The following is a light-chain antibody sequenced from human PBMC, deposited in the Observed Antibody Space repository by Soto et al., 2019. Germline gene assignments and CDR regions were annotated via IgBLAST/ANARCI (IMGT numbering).Light chain of an antibody. CDR1: QSVSSSY. CDR3: QQYGSSPWT. Sequence: EIVLTQSPGTLSLSPGERATLSCRASQSVSSSYLARYQQKPGQAPRLLIYGASSRATGIPDRVSGSGSGTDFTLTISRLEPEDFAVYYCQQYGSSPWTFGQGTKVDIK. V-gene: IGKV3-20*01. CDR2: GAS. J-gene: IGKJ1*01.